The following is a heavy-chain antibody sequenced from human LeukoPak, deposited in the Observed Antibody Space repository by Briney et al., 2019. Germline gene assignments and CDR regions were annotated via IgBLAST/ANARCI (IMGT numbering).Heavy chain of an antibody. CDR2: IYSGVPT. CDR1: GVSINRFY. V-gene: IGHV4-4*09. J-gene: IGHJ4*02. Sequence: SETLSLTCTTSGVSINRFYWSWVRQPPGKGLEWIGNIYSGVPTYFNPSLKSLVTISVDTSKNQFSLNLTSVTAADTAMYYCVQTTGWLGFDYWGQGILVTVSS. D-gene: IGHD1-1*01. CDR3: VQTTGWLGFDY.